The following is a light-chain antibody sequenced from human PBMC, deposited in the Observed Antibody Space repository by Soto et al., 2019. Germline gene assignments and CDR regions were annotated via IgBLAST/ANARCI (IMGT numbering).Light chain of an antibody. CDR1: SSDVGGYNF. Sequence: QCVLTQLASLSGSPGQSITISCTGTSSDVGGYNFVSWYQQLPGSAPKLLIYDVTIRPSGVSDRFSGSKSGTTASLTISGLQAEDEADYYCCSYASSTIYVFGTGTKVTVL. CDR3: CSYASSTIYV. J-gene: IGLJ1*01. CDR2: DVT. V-gene: IGLV2-14*03.